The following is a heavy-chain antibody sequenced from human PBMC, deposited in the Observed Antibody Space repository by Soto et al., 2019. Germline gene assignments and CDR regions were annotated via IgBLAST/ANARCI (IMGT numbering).Heavy chain of an antibody. V-gene: IGHV1-8*01. CDR2: MNPNSGNT. Sequence: QVQLVQSGAEVKKPGASVKVSCKASGYTFTSYDINWVRQATGQGLEWMGWMNPNSGNTGYAQKFQGRVTMTRNTSISTAYMELSSLRSEDTAVYYCASPQVPYGDHGSYGMDVWGQGTTVTVSS. J-gene: IGHJ6*02. CDR1: GYTFTSYD. D-gene: IGHD4-17*01. CDR3: ASPQVPYGDHGSYGMDV.